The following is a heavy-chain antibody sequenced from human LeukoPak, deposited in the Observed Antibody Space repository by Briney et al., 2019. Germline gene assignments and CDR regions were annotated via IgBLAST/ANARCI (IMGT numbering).Heavy chain of an antibody. CDR3: ARISPPHDYGDKVDY. Sequence: PGGSLRLSCAASGFTVSSNYMSWVRQAPGKGLEWVSAIYSGGSTYYADSVKGRFTISRDNSKNTLYLQMNSLRAEDTAVYYCARISPPHDYGDKVDYWGQGTLVTVSS. V-gene: IGHV3-53*01. J-gene: IGHJ4*02. D-gene: IGHD4-23*01. CDR1: GFTVSSNY. CDR2: IYSGGST.